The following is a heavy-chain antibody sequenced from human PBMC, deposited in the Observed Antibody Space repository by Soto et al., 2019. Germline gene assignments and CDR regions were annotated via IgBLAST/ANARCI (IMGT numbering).Heavy chain of an antibody. J-gene: IGHJ4*02. CDR1: GYTFINHG. Sequence: QVQLVQSGGEGKKPGASVKVSGRASGYTFINHGISWVRQAPGQGLERMGWISGHNGKTNYAQKFQGRVTMTTDTSTSTAFMELRSLRSDDTAVYYCARDSYPLAYFFDYWGQGTLVSVSS. CDR3: ARDSYPLAYFFDY. CDR2: ISGHNGKT. V-gene: IGHV1-18*04.